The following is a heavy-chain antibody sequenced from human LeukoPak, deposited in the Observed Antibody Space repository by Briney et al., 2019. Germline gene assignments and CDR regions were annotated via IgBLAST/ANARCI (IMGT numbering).Heavy chain of an antibody. CDR3: AREKASAGPHFEH. D-gene: IGHD6-13*01. CDR1: GGSISSYH. V-gene: IGHV4-59*01. J-gene: IGHJ5*02. Sequence: SETLSLTCSVSGGSISSYHWSWIRQPQGKGLEWIGYNYNRGTTNYNPSLKSRVTISVDRSKNQFSLSLTSVTAADTAVYYCAREKASAGPHFEHWGRGILVTVSS. CDR2: NYNRGTT.